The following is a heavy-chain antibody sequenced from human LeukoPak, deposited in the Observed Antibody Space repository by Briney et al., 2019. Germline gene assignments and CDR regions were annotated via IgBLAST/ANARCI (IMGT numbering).Heavy chain of an antibody. V-gene: IGHV3-66*01. D-gene: IGHD2-2*01. CDR2: IYSGGST. Sequence: PGGSLRLSCAASGFTVSSNYMSWVRQAPGKGLEWVSVIYSGGSTYYADSVKGRFTISRDNSKNTLYLQMNSLRTEDTAVYYCVRKGSVVVPAAGFDYWGQGTLVTVSS. CDR3: VRKGSVVVPAAGFDY. CDR1: GFTVSSNY. J-gene: IGHJ4*02.